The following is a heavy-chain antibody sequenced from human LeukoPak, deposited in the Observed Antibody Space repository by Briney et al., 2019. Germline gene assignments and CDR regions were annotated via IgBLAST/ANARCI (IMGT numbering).Heavy chain of an antibody. Sequence: PGRSLRLSCAASGFTFSSYGMHWVRQAPGKGLEWVAVIWYDGGNKYYADSVKGRLTISRDNSKNTLYLQMNSLRAEDTAVYYCAKDPTYCSGGSCYPTSFDYWGQGTLVTVSS. V-gene: IGHV3-33*06. D-gene: IGHD2-15*01. J-gene: IGHJ4*02. CDR2: IWYDGGNK. CDR3: AKDPTYCSGGSCYPTSFDY. CDR1: GFTFSSYG.